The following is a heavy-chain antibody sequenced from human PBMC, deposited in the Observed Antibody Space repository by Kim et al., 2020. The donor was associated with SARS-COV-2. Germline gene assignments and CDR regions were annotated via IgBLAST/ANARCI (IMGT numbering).Heavy chain of an antibody. CDR2: IYYSGST. D-gene: IGHD2-21*02. Sequence: SETLSLTCTVSGGSISSSSYYWGWIRQPPGKGLEWIGSIYYSGSTYYNPSLKSRVTISVDTSKNQFSLKLSSVTAADTAVYYCARLTVIVVVTAINDAFDIWGQGTMVTVSS. CDR1: GGSISSSSYY. J-gene: IGHJ3*02. V-gene: IGHV4-39*01. CDR3: ARLTVIVVVTAINDAFDI.